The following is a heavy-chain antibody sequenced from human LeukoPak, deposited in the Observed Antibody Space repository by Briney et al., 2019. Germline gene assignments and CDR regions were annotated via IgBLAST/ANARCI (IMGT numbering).Heavy chain of an antibody. CDR2: IIPIFGTA. J-gene: IGHJ5*01. CDR1: GGTFSSYA. CDR3: AKEVSGWFDY. Sequence: GASVKVSCKASGGTFSSYAISWVRQAPGQGLEWMGGIIPIFGTANYAQKFQGRVTITADESTSTAYMELSSLRSEDTAVYYCAKEVSGWFDYWGQGTLVTVSS. D-gene: IGHD6-19*01. V-gene: IGHV1-69*01.